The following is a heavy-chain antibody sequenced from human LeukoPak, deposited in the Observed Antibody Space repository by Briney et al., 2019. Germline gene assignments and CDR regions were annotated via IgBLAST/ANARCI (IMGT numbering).Heavy chain of an antibody. J-gene: IGHJ4*02. Sequence: ASETLSLTCTVSGGSISSGSYYWSWIRQPAGKGLEWIGRIYTSGSTNYNPSLKSRVTISVDTSKNQFSLKLGSVTAADTAVYYCARHYDSSGYYFDYWGQGTLVTVSS. CDR1: GGSISSGSYY. D-gene: IGHD3-22*01. CDR2: IYTSGST. V-gene: IGHV4-61*02. CDR3: ARHYDSSGYYFDY.